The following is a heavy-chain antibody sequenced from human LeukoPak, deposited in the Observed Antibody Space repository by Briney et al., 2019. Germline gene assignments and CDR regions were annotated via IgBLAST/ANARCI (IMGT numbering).Heavy chain of an antibody. V-gene: IGHV1-2*04. CDR3: ARDRGPAWDYGSGSYYNLRGNWFDP. CDR2: INPNSGGT. Sequence: EASVKVSCKASGYTFTGYYMHWVRQAPGQGLEWMGWINPNSGGTNYAQKFQGWVTMTTDTSTSTAYMELRSLRSDDAAVYYCARDRGPAWDYGSGSYYNLRGNWFDPWGQGTLVTVSS. J-gene: IGHJ5*02. CDR1: GYTFTGYY. D-gene: IGHD3-10*01.